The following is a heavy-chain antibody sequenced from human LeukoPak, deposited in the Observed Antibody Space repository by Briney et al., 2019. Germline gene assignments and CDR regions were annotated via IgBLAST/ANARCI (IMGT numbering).Heavy chain of an antibody. D-gene: IGHD2-15*01. V-gene: IGHV5-10-1*01. J-gene: IGHJ5*02. CDR2: IDPSDSYT. Sequence: GESLKISCKGSGYSFTSYWISWVRQMPGKGLEWMGRIDPSDSYTNYSPSFQGHVTISADKSISTAYLQWSSLKASDTAMYYCARLELGYCSGGNCPVNWFDPWGQGTLVTVSS. CDR1: GYSFTSYW. CDR3: ARLELGYCSGGNCPVNWFDP.